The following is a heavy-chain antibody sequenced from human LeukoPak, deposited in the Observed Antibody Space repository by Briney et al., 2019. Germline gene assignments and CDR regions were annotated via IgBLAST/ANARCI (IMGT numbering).Heavy chain of an antibody. CDR3: ARDQYHGSGTYAWFDP. D-gene: IGHD3-10*01. Sequence: PSETLSLTCTVSGAPISNYDWSWIRQTPGKKLEWIAYISFSGSTDYNPSLKSRVTTSLDRSKNQFSLKLSSVTAADTAVYYCARDQYHGSGTYAWFDPWGQGTLVTVSS. CDR1: GAPISNYD. V-gene: IGHV4-59*01. J-gene: IGHJ5*02. CDR2: ISFSGST.